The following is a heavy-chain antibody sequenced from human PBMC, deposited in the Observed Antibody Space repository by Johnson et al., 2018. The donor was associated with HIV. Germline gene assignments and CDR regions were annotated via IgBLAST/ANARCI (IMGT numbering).Heavy chain of an antibody. Sequence: VQLVESGGGVVQPGRSLRLSCAASRFTFSSYAMHWVRQAPGKGLEWVAVISYDGSKKYYADSVKGRFTISRDNSKNTLYLQMNSLRAEYTAVYYCARDSGYEDHDGFDIWGQGTMVTVSS. J-gene: IGHJ3*02. D-gene: IGHD5-12*01. CDR3: ARDSGYEDHDGFDI. CDR1: RFTFSSYA. V-gene: IGHV3-30*04. CDR2: ISYDGSKK.